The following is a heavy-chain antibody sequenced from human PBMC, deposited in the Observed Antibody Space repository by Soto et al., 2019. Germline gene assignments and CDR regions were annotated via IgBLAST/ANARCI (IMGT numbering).Heavy chain of an antibody. D-gene: IGHD2-2*01. CDR2: MNPNSGNT. J-gene: IGHJ5*02. CDR3: AAGQDIVVVTAAPPPCNWFDP. Sequence: QVQLVQSGAEVKKPGASVKVSCKASGYTFTSYDINWVRQATGQGLEWMGWMNPNSGNTGYAQKFQGRVTMTRNTSISTAYMELSSLRSEDTAVYYCAAGQDIVVVTAAPPPCNWFDPWGQGTLVTVSS. V-gene: IGHV1-8*01. CDR1: GYTFTSYD.